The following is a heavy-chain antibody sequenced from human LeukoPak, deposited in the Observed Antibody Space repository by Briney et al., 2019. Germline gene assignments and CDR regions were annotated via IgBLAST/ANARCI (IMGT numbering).Heavy chain of an antibody. CDR2: MNGDGTSI. Sequence: GGSLRLSCAASGFXFRSFWIHWVRQDPGKGLVWVSHMNGDGTSISYADSVKGRFTISRDNAKNTLYLQMNRLKAEDTAVYYCARSATDAFDIWGQGTMVTVSS. CDR1: GFXFRSFW. D-gene: IGHD3-3*01. V-gene: IGHV3-74*01. CDR3: ARSATDAFDI. J-gene: IGHJ3*02.